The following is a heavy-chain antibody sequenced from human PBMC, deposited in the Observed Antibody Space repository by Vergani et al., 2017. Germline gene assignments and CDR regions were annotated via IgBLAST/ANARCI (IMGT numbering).Heavy chain of an antibody. J-gene: IGHJ5*02. D-gene: IGHD6-13*01. V-gene: IGHV3-53*02. CDR1: GFTVSSNY. CDR3: ARDQAYSTSWGGWFDP. CDR2: IYSGGST. Sequence: EVQLVETGGGLIQPGGSLRLSCAASGFTVSSNYMSWVRQAPGKGLEWVSVIYSGGSTYYADSVKGRFTISRDNSKNTLYLQMNSLRAEDTAVYYCARDQAYSTSWGGWFDPWGQGTLVTVSS.